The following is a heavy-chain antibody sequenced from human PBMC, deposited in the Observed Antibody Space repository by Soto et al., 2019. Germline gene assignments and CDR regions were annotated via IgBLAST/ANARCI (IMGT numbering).Heavy chain of an antibody. D-gene: IGHD2-15*01. CDR1: GYSFTSYW. J-gene: IGHJ6*02. CDR3: ATPNPSGVVVAANYYYYGMDV. Sequence: GESLKISCKGSGYSFTSYWISWVRQMPGKGLEWMGRIDPSDSYTNYSPSFQGHVTISADKSISTAYLQWSSLKASDTAMYYCATPNPSGVVVAANYYYYGMDVWGQGTTVTVSS. CDR2: IDPSDSYT. V-gene: IGHV5-10-1*01.